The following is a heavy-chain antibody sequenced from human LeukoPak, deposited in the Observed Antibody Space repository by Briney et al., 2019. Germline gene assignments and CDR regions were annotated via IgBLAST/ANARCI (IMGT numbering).Heavy chain of an antibody. V-gene: IGHV1-18*01. CDR2: ISAYNGNT. Sequence: ASVKVSCKASGYTFTSYGISWVRQAPGQGLEWMGWISAYNGNTNYAQKFQGRVTMTRDTSTSTVYMELSSLRSEDTAVYYCARALPMYYYDSSGYYLGPFDYWGQGTLVTVSS. CDR3: ARALPMYYYDSSGYYLGPFDY. D-gene: IGHD3-22*01. CDR1: GYTFTSYG. J-gene: IGHJ4*02.